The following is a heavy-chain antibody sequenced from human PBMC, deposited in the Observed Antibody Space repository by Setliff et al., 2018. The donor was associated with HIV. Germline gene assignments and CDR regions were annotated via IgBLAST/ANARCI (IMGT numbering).Heavy chain of an antibody. CDR2: FYTSGST. CDR1: GGSINTYY. J-gene: IGHJ6*03. V-gene: IGHV4-4*07. CDR3: ARDRREEGMVRGVGLYYYYYMDV. D-gene: IGHD3-10*01. Sequence: PSETLSLTCTVSGGSINTYYWSWIRQPAGKGLEWIGRFYTSGSTNYNPSLKSRVTMSVDTSKNQSSLKLSSVTAADTAVYYCARDRREEGMVRGVGLYYYYYMDVWGKGTTVTVSS.